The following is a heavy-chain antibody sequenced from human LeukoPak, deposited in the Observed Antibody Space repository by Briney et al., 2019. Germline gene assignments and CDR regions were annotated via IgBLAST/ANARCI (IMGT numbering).Heavy chain of an antibody. V-gene: IGHV1-3*01. Sequence: ASVEVSCKASGYTFTSYAMHWVRQAPGQRLEWMGWINAGNGNTKYSQKFQGRVTITRDTSASTAYMELSSLRSEDTAVYYCARDAGRLSSSWSLYYYYYGMDVWGQGATVTVSS. J-gene: IGHJ6*02. CDR1: GYTFTSYA. CDR2: INAGNGNT. D-gene: IGHD6-13*01. CDR3: ARDAGRLSSSWSLYYYYYGMDV.